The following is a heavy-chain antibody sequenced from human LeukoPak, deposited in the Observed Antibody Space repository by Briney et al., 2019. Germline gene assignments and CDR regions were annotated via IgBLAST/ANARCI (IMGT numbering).Heavy chain of an antibody. CDR2: IRQDGSEK. CDR3: ARHNPLWGY. J-gene: IGHJ4*02. V-gene: IGHV3-7*04. D-gene: IGHD1-14*01. Sequence: GGSLRLSCAASGFTFNTDTMNWVRQDPGKGLEWVASIRQDGSEKYYVDSVKGRFTISRDNAKNSLHLQMNSLRAEDTALYYCARHNPLWGYWGQGTLVTVSS. CDR1: GFTFNTDT.